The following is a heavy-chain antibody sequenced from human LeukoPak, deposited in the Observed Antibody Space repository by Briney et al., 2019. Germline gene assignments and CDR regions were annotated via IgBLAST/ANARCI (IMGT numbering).Heavy chain of an antibody. CDR1: GFSLSTSGVG. J-gene: IGHJ4*02. D-gene: IGHD2-8*01. CDR2: IYWNDDK. V-gene: IGHV2-5*01. CDR3: AHRHSALIPGVFDY. Sequence: SGPTLVKPTQTLTLTCTFSGFSLSTSGVGVGWIRQPPGKALEWLALIYWNDDKRYSPSLKNRLTITKDTSKNQVFLTMTNLDPVDTATYYCAHRHSALIPGVFDYWGQGTLVTVSS.